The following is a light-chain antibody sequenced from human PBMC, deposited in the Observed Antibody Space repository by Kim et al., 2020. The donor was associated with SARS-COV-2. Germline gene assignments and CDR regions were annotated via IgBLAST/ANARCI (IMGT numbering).Light chain of an antibody. J-gene: IGLJ2*01. CDR2: DVN. CDR3: SSYTSSRTLL. V-gene: IGLV2-14*03. Sequence: GQSITSSCTGTNSDVGAYNYVSWYQHHPGEAPKLMIHDVNKRPSGVSNRFSGSKSGNTASLTISGLQAEDEAHYYCSSYTSSRTLLFGGGTKLTVL. CDR1: NSDVGAYNY.